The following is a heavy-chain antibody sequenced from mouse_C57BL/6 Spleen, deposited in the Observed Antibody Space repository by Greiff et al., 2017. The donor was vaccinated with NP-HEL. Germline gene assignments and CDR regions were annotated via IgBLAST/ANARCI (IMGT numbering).Heavy chain of an antibody. Sequence: EVKVVESGGGLVKPRGSLKLSCAASGFTFSSYAMSWVRQTPEKRLEWVATISAGGSYTYYPDNVKGRFTSSSDNAKNNLYLQMSHRKAEDTAMYYCARDSSGCGYWGQGTTRTVAA. J-gene: IGHJ2*01. CDR1: GFTFSSYA. CDR2: ISAGGSYT. CDR3: ARDSSGCGY. D-gene: IGHD3-2*02. V-gene: IGHV5-4*01.